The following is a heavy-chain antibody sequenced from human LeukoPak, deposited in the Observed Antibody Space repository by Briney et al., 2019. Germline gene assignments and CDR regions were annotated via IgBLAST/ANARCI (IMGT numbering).Heavy chain of an antibody. Sequence: SSETLSLTCTVSGGSISSYYWSWIRQPPGKGLEWIGYIYYSGSTNYNPSLKSRVTISVDTSKNQFSLKLSSVTAADTAVYYCARVVRGVIMSAFDIWGQGTMVTVSS. CDR1: GGSISSYY. CDR2: IYYSGST. V-gene: IGHV4-59*01. CDR3: ARVVRGVIMSAFDI. D-gene: IGHD3-10*01. J-gene: IGHJ3*02.